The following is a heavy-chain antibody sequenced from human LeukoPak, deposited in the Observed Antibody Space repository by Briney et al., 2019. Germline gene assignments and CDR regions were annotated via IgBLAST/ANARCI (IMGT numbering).Heavy chain of an antibody. CDR3: ARDFSKGVITTRGFDY. CDR1: GYTFTSYY. V-gene: IGHV1-18*04. Sequence: ASVKVSCKASGYTFTSYYMHWVRQAPGQGLECMGWISAYNGNTNYAQKLQGRVTMTTVTATSTAYMELRSLRSDDTDLYYCARDFSKGVITTRGFDYWGQGTLVTVSS. J-gene: IGHJ4*02. CDR2: ISAYNGNT. D-gene: IGHD3-22*01.